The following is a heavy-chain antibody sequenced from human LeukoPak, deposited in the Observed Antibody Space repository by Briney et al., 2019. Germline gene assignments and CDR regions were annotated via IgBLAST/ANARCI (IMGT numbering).Heavy chain of an antibody. CDR2: INPTDGAT. CDR3: AREERGGVSGNLGGLFALYYTYYYMDV. CDR1: GYTFTMYY. D-gene: IGHD3-16*01. Sequence: ASVKVSCKASGYTFTMYYIHWVRQAPGQGLEWMGMINPTDGATTYAQRYQGRVTMTRDMSTTTDYRDLRSLRSEDTAVYFCAREERGGVSGNLGGLFALYYTYYYMDVWGRGTTVTVSS. J-gene: IGHJ6*03. V-gene: IGHV1-46*01.